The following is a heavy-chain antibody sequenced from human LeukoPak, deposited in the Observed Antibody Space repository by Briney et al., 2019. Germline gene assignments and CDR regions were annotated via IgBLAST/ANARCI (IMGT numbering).Heavy chain of an antibody. J-gene: IGHJ4*02. V-gene: IGHV4-4*02. Sequence: PSETLSLTCAVSGASISSSNWWTWVRQPPGKGLEWIGEIYHSVSTNYNPSLKSRVTISVDKSKNQFSLKLSSVTAADTAVYYCARDLISSGWRSYYFDYWGQGTLVTVPS. CDR3: ARDLISSGWRSYYFDY. D-gene: IGHD6-19*01. CDR1: GASISSSNW. CDR2: IYHSVST.